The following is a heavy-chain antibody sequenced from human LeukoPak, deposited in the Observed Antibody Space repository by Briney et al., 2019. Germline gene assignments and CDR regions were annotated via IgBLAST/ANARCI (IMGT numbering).Heavy chain of an antibody. CDR2: ISTSSYDI. D-gene: IGHD4-17*01. V-gene: IGHV3-21*01. J-gene: IGHJ4*02. Sequence: GGSLRLSCAASRFTFSSYNMNWVRQAPGKGLEWVSSISTSSYDIYYADSVKGRFTISRANAENCLYLQMNSLRADGTAMYYCATLSPKYGDSADYWGQGTLVTVSS. CDR3: ATLSPKYGDSADY. CDR1: RFTFSSYN.